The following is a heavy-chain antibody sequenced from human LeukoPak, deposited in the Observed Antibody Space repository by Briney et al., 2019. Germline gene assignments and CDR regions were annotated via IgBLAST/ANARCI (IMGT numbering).Heavy chain of an antibody. V-gene: IGHV3-23*01. D-gene: IGHD3-22*01. CDR1: GFTFSSYG. J-gene: IGHJ3*02. CDR3: ARDLSFYYDSSGYYFSDAFDI. CDR2: ISGSGGST. Sequence: GGSLRLSCAASGFTFSSYGMSWVRQAPGKGLEWVSAISGSGGSTYYADSVKGRFTISRDNSKNTLYLQMNSLRAEDTAVYYCARDLSFYYDSSGYYFSDAFDIWGQGTMVTVSS.